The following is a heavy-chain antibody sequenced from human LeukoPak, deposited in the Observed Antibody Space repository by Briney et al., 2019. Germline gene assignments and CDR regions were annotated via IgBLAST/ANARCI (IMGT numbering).Heavy chain of an antibody. D-gene: IGHD6-6*01. CDR1: GGSISSGGYY. CDR3: AREYSSSSYFDY. V-gene: IGHV4-61*08. Sequence: PSQTLSLTCTLSGGSISSGGYYWSWIRQPPGKGLEWIGYIYYSGSTNYNPSLKSRVTISVDTSKNQFSLKLSSVTAADTAVYYCAREYSSSSYFDYWGQGTLVTVSS. J-gene: IGHJ4*02. CDR2: IYYSGST.